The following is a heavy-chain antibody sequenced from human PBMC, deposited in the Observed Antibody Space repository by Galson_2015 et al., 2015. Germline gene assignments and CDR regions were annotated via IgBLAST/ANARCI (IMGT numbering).Heavy chain of an antibody. CDR1: GFTVSSNY. V-gene: IGHV3-53*01. Sequence: SLRLSCAASGFTVSSNYMSWVRQAPGKGLEWVSVIYSGGSTCYADSVKGRFTISRDNSKNTLYLQMNSLRAEDTAVYYCAREGVAATGLYYYYGMDVWGQGTTVTVSS. J-gene: IGHJ6*02. CDR3: AREGVAATGLYYYYGMDV. CDR2: IYSGGST. D-gene: IGHD2-15*01.